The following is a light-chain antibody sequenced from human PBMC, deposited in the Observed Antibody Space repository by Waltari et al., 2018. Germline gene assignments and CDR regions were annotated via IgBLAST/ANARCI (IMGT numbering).Light chain of an antibody. CDR3: SSYAGSNNLV. Sequence: QSALTQPPSASASPGQSVTISCTGTSSDVGGYNYVSWYQHHPGKGPKPIIYEGSKRHAGVPGRFSGAKSGNTASRTVSGLQAEDEADYYCSSYAGSNNLVFGGGTKLTVL. V-gene: IGLV2-8*01. CDR1: SSDVGGYNY. CDR2: EGS. J-gene: IGLJ2*01.